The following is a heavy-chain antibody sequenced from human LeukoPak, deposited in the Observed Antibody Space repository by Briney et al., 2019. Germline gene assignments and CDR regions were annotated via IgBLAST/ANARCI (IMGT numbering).Heavy chain of an antibody. J-gene: IGHJ4*02. CDR2: IYYSGST. Sequence: PSETLSLTCTVSGGSISSYYWSWIRQPPGKGLEWIGYIYYSGSTNYNPSLKSRVTISVDTSKNQFSLKLSSVTAADTAVYYCAREVWDSSSWYVDYWGQGTLVTVSS. CDR1: GGSISSYY. D-gene: IGHD6-13*01. CDR3: AREVWDSSSWYVDY. V-gene: IGHV4-59*01.